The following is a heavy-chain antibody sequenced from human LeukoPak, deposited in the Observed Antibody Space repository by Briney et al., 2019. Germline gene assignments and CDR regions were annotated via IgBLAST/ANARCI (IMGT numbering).Heavy chain of an antibody. CDR3: ARLSYRRFDY. CDR2: IYYSGST. Sequence: SETLSLTCTVSGGSISSSSYYWGWIRQPPGKGLEWIGSIYYSGSTYYNPSLKSRVTISVDTSKNQFSLKLSSVTAADTAVYYCARLSYRRFDYWGQGSLVTVSS. CDR1: GGSISSSSYY. J-gene: IGHJ4*02. V-gene: IGHV4-39*07. D-gene: IGHD4-11*01.